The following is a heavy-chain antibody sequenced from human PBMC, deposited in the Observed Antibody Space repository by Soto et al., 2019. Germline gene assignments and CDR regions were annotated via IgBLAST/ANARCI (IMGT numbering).Heavy chain of an antibody. Sequence: GGSLRLSCAASGFTFSTYAMSWVRQAPGKGLEWVSAISGSGSSTYYADSVKGRFSISRDNSKNTLYLQMHSLSGEDTAVYYCARTFDTITYYFDYWGQGTLVTVSS. CDR1: GFTFSTYA. D-gene: IGHD3-9*01. V-gene: IGHV3-23*01. CDR2: ISGSGSST. CDR3: ARTFDTITYYFDY. J-gene: IGHJ4*02.